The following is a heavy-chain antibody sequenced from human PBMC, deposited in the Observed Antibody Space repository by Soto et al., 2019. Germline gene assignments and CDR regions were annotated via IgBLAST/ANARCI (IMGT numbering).Heavy chain of an antibody. J-gene: IGHJ5*02. D-gene: IGHD3-10*01. CDR2: IYYSGST. CDR3: ARAGYGPGSYTDNWLDP. V-gene: IGHV4-59*01. CDR1: GGSISSYY. Sequence: SETLSLTCTGSGGSISSYYWSWIRQPPGKGLEWIGYIYYSGSTNYNPSLKSRVTISVDTSKNQFSLKLSSVTAADTAVYYCARAGYGPGSYTDNWLDPWGQGTLVTVSS.